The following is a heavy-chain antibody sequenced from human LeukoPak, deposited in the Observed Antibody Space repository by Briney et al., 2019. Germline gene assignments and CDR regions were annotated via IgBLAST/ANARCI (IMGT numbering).Heavy chain of an antibody. CDR2: ISSSSSTI. D-gene: IGHD1-26*01. CDR3: AGGSYLYYYYYYMDV. Sequence: GGSLRLSCAASRFTFSSYSMNWVRQAPGKGLEWVSYISSSSSTIYYADSVKGRFTISRDNAKNSLYLQMNSLRAEDTAVYYCAGGSYLYYYYYYMDVWGKGTTVTVSS. V-gene: IGHV3-48*01. J-gene: IGHJ6*03. CDR1: RFTFSSYS.